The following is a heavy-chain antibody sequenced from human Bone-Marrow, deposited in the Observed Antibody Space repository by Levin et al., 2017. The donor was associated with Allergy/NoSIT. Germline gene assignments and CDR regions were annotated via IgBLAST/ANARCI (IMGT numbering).Heavy chain of an antibody. CDR1: GDTLTELS. D-gene: IGHD5-12*01. CDR3: ATVSGSGYYYFDY. CDR2: FDPEDGDT. Sequence: ASVKVSCKVSGDTLTELSMHWVRQAPGKGLEWMGGFDPEDGDTLYAQKFQGRVTMTEDTSTDTAYIELSGLSSEDTAVYYCATVSGSGYYYFDYWGQGTLVTVSA. J-gene: IGHJ4*02. V-gene: IGHV1-24*01.